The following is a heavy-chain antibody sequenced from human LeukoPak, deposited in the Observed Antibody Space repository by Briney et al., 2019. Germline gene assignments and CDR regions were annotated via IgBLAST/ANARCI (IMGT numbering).Heavy chain of an antibody. V-gene: IGHV4-30-4*01. CDR1: GGSISSGDYY. CDR2: IYYSGST. CDR3: ARGPVSHDFDY. J-gene: IGHJ4*02. Sequence: PSQTLSLTCTVSGGSISSGDYYWSWIRQPPGKGLEWIGYIYYSGSTYYNPSLKSRVTISVDTSKNQFSLKLSPVTAADTAVYYCARGPVSHDFDYWGQGTLVTVSS. D-gene: IGHD2-8*01.